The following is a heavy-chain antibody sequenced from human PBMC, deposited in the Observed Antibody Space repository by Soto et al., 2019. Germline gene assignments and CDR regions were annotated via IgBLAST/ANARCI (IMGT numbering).Heavy chain of an antibody. V-gene: IGHV4-39*01. J-gene: IGHJ4*02. CDR1: GGSISSSSYY. D-gene: IGHD4-17*01. Sequence: SETPSLTCTVSGGSISSSSYYWCWIRQPPVKGLEWIGSIYYSGSTYYNPSLKSRVTISVDTSKNQFSLKLSSVTAADTAVYYCARRARGYGDYASDYWGKGTLVTVSS. CDR2: IYYSGST. CDR3: ARRARGYGDYASDY.